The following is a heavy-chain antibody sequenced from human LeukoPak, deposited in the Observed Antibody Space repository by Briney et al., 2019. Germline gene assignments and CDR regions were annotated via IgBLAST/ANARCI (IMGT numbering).Heavy chain of an antibody. CDR1: GLTFSTNP. CDR3: IRDFRSADL. V-gene: IGHV3-74*01. Sequence: PGGSLRLSCAASGLTFSTNPMHWVRQPPGKGLVWVSRIYVDGRTTNYADSVKGRFTISRDNAKNTVYLEMNSLSVEDTATYYCIRDFRSADLWGQGTLVTVTS. J-gene: IGHJ5*02. CDR2: IYVDGRTT.